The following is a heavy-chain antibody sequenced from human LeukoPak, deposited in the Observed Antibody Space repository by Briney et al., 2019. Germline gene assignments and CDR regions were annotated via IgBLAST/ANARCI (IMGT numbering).Heavy chain of an antibody. CDR1: GFTFNSYA. J-gene: IGHJ4*02. CDR3: AKDDAWLRFGE. Sequence: GGSLRLSCAASGFTFNSYAMSWVRQAPGKGLEWVSALSGSGDRTFYVDSVKGRFTISRDNSKNTLYLEVISLTAEDTAVYYCAKDDAWLRFGEWSQGTLVTVSS. CDR2: LSGSGDRT. V-gene: IGHV3-23*01. D-gene: IGHD3-10*01.